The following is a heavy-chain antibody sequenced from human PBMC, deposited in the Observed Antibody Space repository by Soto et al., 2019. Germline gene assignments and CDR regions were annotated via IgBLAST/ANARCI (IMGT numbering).Heavy chain of an antibody. D-gene: IGHD1-1*01. J-gene: IGHJ4*02. Sequence: SGPTLVNPTQTLTLTCTFSGFSLNTGGVGVGWIRQPPGKALEWLALIYWDDDKRYRPSLKSRLTVTKDTSKNQVVLTMTNMDPVDTATYYCAHRTTGNYFDYWGQGTLVTVSS. CDR1: GFSLNTGGVG. CDR2: IYWDDDK. V-gene: IGHV2-5*02. CDR3: AHRTTGNYFDY.